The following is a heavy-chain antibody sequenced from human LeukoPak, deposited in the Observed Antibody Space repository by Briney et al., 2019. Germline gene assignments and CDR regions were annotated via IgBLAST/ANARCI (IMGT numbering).Heavy chain of an antibody. Sequence: SETLSLTCAVYGGSFSGYYWSWIRQPPGKGLEWIGEINHSGSTNYNPSLKSRVTISVDTSKNQLSLKLSSVTAADTAVYYCASVVPYYYYMDVWGKGTTVTVSS. D-gene: IGHD4-23*01. CDR2: INHSGST. V-gene: IGHV4-34*01. CDR1: GGSFSGYY. CDR3: ASVVPYYYYMDV. J-gene: IGHJ6*03.